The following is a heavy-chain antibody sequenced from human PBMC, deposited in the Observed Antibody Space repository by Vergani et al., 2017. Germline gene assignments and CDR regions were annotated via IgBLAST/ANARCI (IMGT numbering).Heavy chain of an antibody. CDR3: ARHTTYTDS. Sequence: EVALVQSGPEMRKPGESLKISCTGSYYSFGNYWIGWLRPMPGKGLEWMGIIYPADSDTRYSPSFQGQVTISADKSISTAFLQWDSLKASDTALYYCARHTTYTDSWGQGTLVTVSS. D-gene: IGHD1-1*01. CDR2: IYPADSDT. CDR1: YYSFGNYW. V-gene: IGHV5-51*01. J-gene: IGHJ4*02.